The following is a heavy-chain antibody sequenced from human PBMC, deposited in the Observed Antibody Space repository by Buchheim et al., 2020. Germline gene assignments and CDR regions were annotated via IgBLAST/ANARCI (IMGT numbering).Heavy chain of an antibody. V-gene: IGHV3-30*18. J-gene: IGHJ4*02. CDR2: ISNDGMNE. CDR3: AKLLWSGRYFDY. CDR1: GFTYNDYG. Sequence: QVQLVESGGGVVQPGRSLRLSCAASGFTYNDYGMIWVRQAPGKGLEWVATISNDGMNELYADSVNGRFTISRDNSKNTLFLRMDSLRADDTAVYYCAKLLWSGRYFDYWGQGTL. D-gene: IGHD3-3*01.